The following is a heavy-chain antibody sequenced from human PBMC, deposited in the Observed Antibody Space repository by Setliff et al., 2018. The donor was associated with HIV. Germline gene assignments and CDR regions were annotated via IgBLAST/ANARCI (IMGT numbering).Heavy chain of an antibody. V-gene: IGHV1-18*01. CDR2: ISTYSDET. CDR1: GYTFTTYG. Sequence: ASVKVSCKPPGYTFTTYGLSWVRQAPGQGLEWMGWISTYSDETGYSQNLQGRLTMTTDTSTGTAYMELRSLRSDDTAVYYCARDQGGYDFGGTDEAPYYYYGMDVWGQGTTVTVSS. D-gene: IGHD5-12*01. J-gene: IGHJ6*02. CDR3: ARDQGGYDFGGTDEAPYYYYGMDV.